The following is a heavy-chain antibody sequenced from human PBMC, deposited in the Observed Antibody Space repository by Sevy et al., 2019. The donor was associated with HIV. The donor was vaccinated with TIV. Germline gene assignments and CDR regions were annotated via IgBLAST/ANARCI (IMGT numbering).Heavy chain of an antibody. CDR2: INHSGST. V-gene: IGHV4-34*01. J-gene: IGHJ5*02. Sequence: SETLSLTCAVYGGSFSGYYWSWIRQPPGKGMEWIGEINHSGSTNYNPPLKSRVTISVDTSKNQFSLKLSSVTAADTAVYYCARGSMVRGVSNWFDPWGQGTLVTVSS. D-gene: IGHD3-10*01. CDR3: ARGSMVRGVSNWFDP. CDR1: GGSFSGYY.